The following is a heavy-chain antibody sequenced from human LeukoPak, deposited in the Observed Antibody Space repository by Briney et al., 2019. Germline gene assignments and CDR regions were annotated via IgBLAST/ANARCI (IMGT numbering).Heavy chain of an antibody. CDR2: IWYDGSNK. CDR1: GFTFSSYG. CDR3: AKDFYSSVWGENGAFDI. V-gene: IGHV3-33*06. J-gene: IGHJ3*02. D-gene: IGHD6-19*01. Sequence: GGSLRLSCAASGFTFSSYGMHWVRQAPGKGLEWVAVIWYDGSNKYYADSVKGRFTISRDNSKNTLYLQMNSLRAEDTAVYYCAKDFYSSVWGENGAFDIWGQGTMVTVSS.